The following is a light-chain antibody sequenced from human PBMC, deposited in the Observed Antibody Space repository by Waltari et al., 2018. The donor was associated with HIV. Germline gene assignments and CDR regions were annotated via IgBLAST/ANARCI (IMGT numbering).Light chain of an antibody. J-gene: IGLJ3*02. CDR1: SSNIGAGYD. V-gene: IGLV1-40*01. CDR2: GNS. CDR3: QSYDSSLSWV. Sequence: QSVLTQPPSVSGAPGQRVTISCTGSSSNIGAGYDVHWYQQLPGTAPKLLIYGNSNRPSGVPERLSGAKSGTSASLVNTRLQAEDEADYYCQSYDSSLSWVFGGGTKLTVL.